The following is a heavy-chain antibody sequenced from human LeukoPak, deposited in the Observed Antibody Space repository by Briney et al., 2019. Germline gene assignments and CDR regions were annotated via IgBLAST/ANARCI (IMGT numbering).Heavy chain of an antibody. CDR3: ARGYYDFWSGYYDY. Sequence: SETLSLTCTVSGGSISSYYWSWIRQPPGKGLEWIGYIYYSGSTNYNPSLKSRVTISVDTSKNQFSLKLSSVTAADTAVYYCARGYYDFWSGYYDYWGQGTLVTVSS. CDR1: GGSISSYY. V-gene: IGHV4-59*01. CDR2: IYYSGST. D-gene: IGHD3-3*01. J-gene: IGHJ4*01.